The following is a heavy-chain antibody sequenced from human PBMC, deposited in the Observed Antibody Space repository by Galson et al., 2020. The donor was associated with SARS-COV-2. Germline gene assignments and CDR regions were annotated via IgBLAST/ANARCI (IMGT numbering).Heavy chain of an antibody. CDR2: ISSSSSTI. J-gene: IGHJ6*02. D-gene: IGHD6-19*01. V-gene: IGHV3-48*02. CDR1: GFTFSSYS. CDR3: ARVGRRSGLRHGMDV. Sequence: GESLKISCAASGFTFSSYSMNWVRQAPGKGLEWVSYISSSSSTIYYADSVKGRFTISRDNAKNSLYLQMNSLRDEDTAVYYCARVGRRSGLRHGMDVWGQGTTVTVSS.